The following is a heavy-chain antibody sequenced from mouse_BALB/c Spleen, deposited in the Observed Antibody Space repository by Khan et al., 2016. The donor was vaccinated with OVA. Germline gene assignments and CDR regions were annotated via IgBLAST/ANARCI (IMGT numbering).Heavy chain of an antibody. D-gene: IGHD1-1*01. J-gene: IGHJ3*01. CDR3: ARHGSSSAWLNY. CDR1: GYTFTSYW. CDR2: INPSTGYT. Sequence: QIQLVQSGAELAKPGASVKMSCKASGYTFTSYWMHWVKQRPGQGLEWIGYINPSTGYTEYNQRFKDKATLTADKSSSTAYMQLSSLTSEESAVYYCARHGSSSAWLNYWGQGTLVTVSA. V-gene: IGHV1-7*01.